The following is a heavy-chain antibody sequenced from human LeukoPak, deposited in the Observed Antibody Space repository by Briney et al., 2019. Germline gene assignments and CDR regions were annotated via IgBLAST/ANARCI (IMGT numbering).Heavy chain of an antibody. V-gene: IGHV4-4*07. CDR3: ARAFRGIFGVFEAFDI. CDR2: IYTSTSGST. CDR1: GGSISSYY. J-gene: IGHJ3*02. D-gene: IGHD3-3*01. Sequence: SETLSLTCTVSGGSISSYYWSWIRQPAGKGLEWIGRIYTSTSGSTNYNPSLKSRVTMSEDTSKNQFSLKLSSVTAADTAVYYCARAFRGIFGVFEAFDIWGQGTMVTVSS.